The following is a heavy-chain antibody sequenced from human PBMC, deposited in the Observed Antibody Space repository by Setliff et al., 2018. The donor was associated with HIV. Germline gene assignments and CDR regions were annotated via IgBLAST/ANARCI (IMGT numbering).Heavy chain of an antibody. CDR2: IIPILGIK. V-gene: IGHV1-69*10. J-gene: IGHJ3*02. Sequence: SVKVSCKASGGTFSSFALSWVRQAPGQGLEWMGGIIPILGIKNYAQRFQGRVTITADKSTSTAYMELSSLRSEDTAVYYCARGATYYYASSGYYSLLADAFDIRGQGTMVT. CDR3: ARGATYYYASSGYYSLLADAFDI. D-gene: IGHD3-22*01. CDR1: GGTFSSFA.